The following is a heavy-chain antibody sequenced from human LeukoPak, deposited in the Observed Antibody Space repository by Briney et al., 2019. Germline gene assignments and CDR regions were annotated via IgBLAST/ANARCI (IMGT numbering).Heavy chain of an antibody. V-gene: IGHV4-4*07. Sequence: SETLSLTCTVSGGPLNRFYWAWIRQPAGRGLEWIGRIHSGGTTNYNPSLESRLTFSLDTSQNHFSLKLNSVTAADTAVYYCARDSPDGYTSGHYLDVWSKGTTVTVSS. D-gene: IGHD5-18*01. CDR3: ARDSPDGYTSGHYLDV. J-gene: IGHJ6*03. CDR1: GGPLNRFY. CDR2: IHSGGTT.